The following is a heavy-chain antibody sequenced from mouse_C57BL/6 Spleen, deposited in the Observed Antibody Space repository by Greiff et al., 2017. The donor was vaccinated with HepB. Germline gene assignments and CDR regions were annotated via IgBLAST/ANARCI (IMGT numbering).Heavy chain of an antibody. V-gene: IGHV1-55*01. CDR2: IYPGSGST. Sequence: QVHVKQPGAELVKPGASVKMSCKASGYTFTSYWITWVKQRPGQGLEWIGDIYPGSGSTNYNEKFKSKATLTVDTSSSTAYMQLSSLTSEDSAVYYCARRHYYGSSYDYFDYWGQGTTLTVSS. CDR3: ARRHYYGSSYDYFDY. J-gene: IGHJ2*01. D-gene: IGHD1-1*01. CDR1: GYTFTSYW.